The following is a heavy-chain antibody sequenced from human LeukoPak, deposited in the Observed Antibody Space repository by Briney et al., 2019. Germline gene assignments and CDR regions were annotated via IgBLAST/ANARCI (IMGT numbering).Heavy chain of an antibody. V-gene: IGHV3-23*01. Sequence: SGGSLRLSCAASGFTFSSYAMSWVRQFPGKGLEWVSAISGSGVSTYYADSVKGRFTISRDNSKNTLHLQMNSLRAEDTAVYYCAKGPLIEVAGTTWDYWGQGTLVTVSS. D-gene: IGHD6-19*01. J-gene: IGHJ4*02. CDR1: GFTFSSYA. CDR3: AKGPLIEVAGTTWDY. CDR2: ISGSGVST.